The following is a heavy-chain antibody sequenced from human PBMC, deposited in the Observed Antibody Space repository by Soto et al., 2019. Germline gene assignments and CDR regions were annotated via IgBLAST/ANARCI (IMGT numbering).Heavy chain of an antibody. CDR3: GRDIGGYYDSSSYAN. CDR1: GGSISPYY. V-gene: IGHV4-59*01. D-gene: IGHD3-22*01. Sequence: PSETLSLTCTVSGGSISPYYWSWIRQPPGRGLEWIGYIYYSGSTNYNPSLKSRVTISVDTSKNQFSLKLSSVTAADTAVYYCGRDIGGYYDSSSYANWGQGTLVTVSS. J-gene: IGHJ4*02. CDR2: IYYSGST.